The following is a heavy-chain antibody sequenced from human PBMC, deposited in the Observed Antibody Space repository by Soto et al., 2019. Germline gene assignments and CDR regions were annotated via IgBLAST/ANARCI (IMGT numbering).Heavy chain of an antibody. CDR1: DDSFRGADYY. D-gene: IGHD6-19*01. J-gene: IGHJ4*02. CDR3: ARGSGYIDGWRTFDF. CDR2: TCYNGDT. Sequence: SETLSLTCTVSDDSFRGADYYWSWIRQPLGKGPEWIGYTCYNGDTKYNPALKSRVTMSVDTSKNQFSLRLSSVTAADTAVYFCARGSGYIDGWRTFDFWGRGILVTVSS. V-gene: IGHV4-61*08.